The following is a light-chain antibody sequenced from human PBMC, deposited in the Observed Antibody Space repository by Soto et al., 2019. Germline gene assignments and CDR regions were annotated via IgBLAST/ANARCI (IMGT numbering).Light chain of an antibody. Sequence: DIQMTQSPSTLSASVGDRVTITCRASQSIGRFLAWYQHQPGKAPKLLIYAASSLQSGVPSRFSGSGSGTDFTLTISSLQPEDFATYYCQQSYSTPQGTFGQGTRLEIK. CDR3: QQSYSTPQGT. CDR1: QSIGRF. CDR2: AAS. V-gene: IGKV1-39*01. J-gene: IGKJ5*01.